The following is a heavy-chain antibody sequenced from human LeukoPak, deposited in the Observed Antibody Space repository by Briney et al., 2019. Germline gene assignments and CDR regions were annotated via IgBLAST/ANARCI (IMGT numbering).Heavy chain of an antibody. CDR3: ARSPRVAVAESVFDY. CDR2: IYPGDSDT. D-gene: IGHD6-19*01. CDR1: GYSFTNYW. Sequence: GESLKISCQGSGYSFTNYWIGWVRQMPGKGLEWMGIIYPGDSDTRYSPSFQGQVTISADKSISTAYLQWSSLKASDTAMYYCARSPRVAVAESVFDYWGQGTLVTVSS. J-gene: IGHJ4*02. V-gene: IGHV5-51*01.